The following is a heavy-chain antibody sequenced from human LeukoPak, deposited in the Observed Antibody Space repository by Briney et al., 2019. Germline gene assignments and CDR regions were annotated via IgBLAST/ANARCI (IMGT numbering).Heavy chain of an antibody. J-gene: IGHJ5*02. CDR2: INSNSGGT. CDR3: ARGAVPGYSSGVGSWFDP. V-gene: IGHV1-2*02. D-gene: IGHD6-19*01. Sequence: ASVKASCTASGYTFTCHYMHWVRQAPGQGLEWMGWINSNSGGTNYAQKSEGRVTMTRDTSISTAYMEPSRLRSDDTAVDYCARGAVPGYSSGVGSWFDPWGQGTLVTVSS. CDR1: GYTFTCHY.